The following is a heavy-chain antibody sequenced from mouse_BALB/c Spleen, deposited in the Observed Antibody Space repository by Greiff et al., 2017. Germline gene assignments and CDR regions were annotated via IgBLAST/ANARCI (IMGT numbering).Heavy chain of an antibody. Sequence: QVQLQQSGAELVRPGSSVKISCKASGYAFSSYWMNWVKQRPGQGLEWIGQIYPGDGDTNYNGKFKGKATLTADKSSSTAYMQLSSLTSEDSAVYFCARGGGMGYAMDYWGQGTSVTGSS. CDR1: GYAFSSYW. V-gene: IGHV1-80*01. CDR2: IYPGDGDT. CDR3: ARGGGMGYAMDY. J-gene: IGHJ4*01. D-gene: IGHD2-3*01.